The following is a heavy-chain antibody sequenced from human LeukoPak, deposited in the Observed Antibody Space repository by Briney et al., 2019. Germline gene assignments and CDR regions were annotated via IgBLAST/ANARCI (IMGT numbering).Heavy chain of an antibody. CDR2: ISDDGNNK. J-gene: IGHJ6*02. V-gene: IGHV3-30-3*01. D-gene: IGHD1-26*01. CDR3: AREQSTTRSPHYYGMDV. CDR1: GFTFSSYA. Sequence: GGSLRLSCAASGFTFSSYAMHWVRQAPGKGLEWVAVISDDGNNKYYADSVKGRFTISRDNSKNTLYLQINSLRAEDTAVYYCAREQSTTRSPHYYGMDVWGQGTTVTVSS.